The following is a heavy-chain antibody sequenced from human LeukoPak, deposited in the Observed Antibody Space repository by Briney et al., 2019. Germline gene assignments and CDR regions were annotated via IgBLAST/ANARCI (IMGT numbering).Heavy chain of an antibody. CDR3: ARLKRYYDSSGYYYEAFDY. D-gene: IGHD3-22*01. CDR2: IYTSGST. Sequence: SETLSLTCTVSGGSISSYYWSWIRQPAGKGLEWIGRIYTSGSTNYNPPLKSRVTMSVDTSKNQFSLKLSSVTAADTAVYYCARLKRYYDSSGYYYEAFDYWGQGTLVTVSS. CDR1: GGSISSYY. V-gene: IGHV4-4*07. J-gene: IGHJ4*02.